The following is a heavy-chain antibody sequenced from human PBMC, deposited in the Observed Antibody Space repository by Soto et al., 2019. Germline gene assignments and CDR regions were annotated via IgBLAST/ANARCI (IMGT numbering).Heavy chain of an antibody. CDR3: ARDPGSTAMVRPLYYYGMDV. J-gene: IGHJ6*02. V-gene: IGHV1-69*01. Sequence: QVQLVQSGAEVKKPGSSVKVSCKASGGTFSSYAISWVRQAPGQGLEWMGGIIPIFGTANYAQKFQGRVTITADDSTSTAYMELSSLRSEDTAVYYCARDPGSTAMVRPLYYYGMDVWGQGTTVTVSS. CDR1: GGTFSSYA. CDR2: IIPIFGTA. D-gene: IGHD5-18*01.